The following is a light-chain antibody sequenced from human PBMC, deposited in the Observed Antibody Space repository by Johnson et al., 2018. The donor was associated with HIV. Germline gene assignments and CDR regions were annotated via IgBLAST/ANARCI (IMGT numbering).Light chain of an antibody. CDR3: GTWDSSLSAYV. V-gene: IGLV1-51*02. CDR1: SSNIGNNY. J-gene: IGLJ1*01. Sequence: QPVLTQPPSVSAAPGQKVTISCSGSSSNIGNNYVSWYQQLPGTAPKLIIYENNKRPSGIPDRFSGSKSGTSATLAITGLQTGDEADYYCGTWDSSLSAYVFGTGTKVTVL. CDR2: ENN.